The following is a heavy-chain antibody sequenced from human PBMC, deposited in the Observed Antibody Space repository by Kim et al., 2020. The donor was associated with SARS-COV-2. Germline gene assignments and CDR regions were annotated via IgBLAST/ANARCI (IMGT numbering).Heavy chain of an antibody. Sequence: ASVKVSCKASGYTFTGYYMHWVRQAPGQGLEWMGWINPNSGGTNYAQKFQGWVTMTRDTSISTAYMELSRLRSEDTAVYYCARADTITGYYYYGMDIWGQGTTVTVSS. CDR3: ARADTITGYYYYGMDI. CDR1: GYTFTGYY. CDR2: INPNSGGT. J-gene: IGHJ6*02. D-gene: IGHD5-12*01. V-gene: IGHV1-2*04.